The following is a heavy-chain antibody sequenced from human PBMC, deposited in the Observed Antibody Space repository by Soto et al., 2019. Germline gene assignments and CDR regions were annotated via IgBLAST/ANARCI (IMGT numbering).Heavy chain of an antibody. CDR3: ARYFRGSGRYFFDY. D-gene: IGHD6-19*01. Sequence: PVGSLRLSCVASGFTFISSFMGWVRQAPGKGLEWVANINQDGGGTYYVDSVEGRFTISRDNAKDSLYLQMNSLRGEGTAVYYCARYFRGSGRYFFDYWGQGTLVTVSS. V-gene: IGHV3-7*03. CDR1: GFTFISSF. CDR2: INQDGGGT. J-gene: IGHJ4*02.